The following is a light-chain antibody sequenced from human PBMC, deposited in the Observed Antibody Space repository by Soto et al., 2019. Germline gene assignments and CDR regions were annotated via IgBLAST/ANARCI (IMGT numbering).Light chain of an antibody. V-gene: IGKV3-11*01. CDR2: DAS. CDR3: QQYNSYSWT. Sequence: EIVLIQSPATLSLSPGERATLSCRASQSVGSYLAWYQHKPGQAPRLLISDASNRATGIPARFSGSGSETDFTLTISSLEPEDFATYYCQQYNSYSWTFGQGTKVEIK. CDR1: QSVGSY. J-gene: IGKJ1*01.